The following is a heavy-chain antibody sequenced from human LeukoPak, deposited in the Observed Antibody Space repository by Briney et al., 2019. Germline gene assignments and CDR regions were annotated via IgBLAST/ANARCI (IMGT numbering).Heavy chain of an antibody. V-gene: IGHV3-23*01. CDR1: GFTFSNYA. Sequence: GGSLRLSCAASGFTFSNYAMSWVRQAPGKGLEWVSTISNSGAGTYYADSVKGRFTISRDNSKDTLYLQMNSLRAEDTAVYYCARGRKYSYGTYYYGLDVWGQGTTVTVCS. CDR2: ISNSGAGT. CDR3: ARGRKYSYGTYYYGLDV. J-gene: IGHJ6*02. D-gene: IGHD5-18*01.